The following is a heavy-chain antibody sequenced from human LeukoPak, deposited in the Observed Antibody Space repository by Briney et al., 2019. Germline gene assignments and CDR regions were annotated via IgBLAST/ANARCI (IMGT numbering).Heavy chain of an antibody. V-gene: IGHV3-21*01. J-gene: IGHJ4*02. CDR2: ISSSSTYI. CDR1: GFTFATYS. D-gene: IGHD2-2*01. CDR3: AKGYCRSTSCRFDY. Sequence: GGSLRLSCAASGFTFATYSMNWVRQAPGKGLEWVSSISSSSTYIYYADSVKGRFTISRDNAKNSLYLQMNSLRAEDTAVYYCAKGYCRSTSCRFDYWGQGTLVTVSS.